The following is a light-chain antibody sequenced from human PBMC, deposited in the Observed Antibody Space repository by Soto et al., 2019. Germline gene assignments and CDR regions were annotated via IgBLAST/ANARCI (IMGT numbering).Light chain of an antibody. V-gene: IGLV3-21*02. CDR3: QVWDSSGDLAL. CDR1: NIESKS. CDR2: DDN. J-gene: IGLJ2*01. Sequence: SYELTQPPSVSVAPGQTARISCGGSNIESKSVHWYQLRPGQAPILVVYDDNDRPSGIPERFSGSNSGNTATLTISRVEAGDEADYYCQVWDSSGDLALFGGGTKLTVL.